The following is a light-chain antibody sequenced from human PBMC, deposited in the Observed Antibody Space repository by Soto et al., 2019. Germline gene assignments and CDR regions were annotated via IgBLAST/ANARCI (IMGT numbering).Light chain of an antibody. V-gene: IGKV3-15*01. CDR1: QSIGSN. CDR3: QQYNNWPSIT. J-gene: IGKJ5*01. CDR2: GAS. Sequence: EIVMTQSPATLSVSPGEIATLFFSASQSIGSNLAWYQQKPGQAPRLLIHGASTRATGVPARFNGSGSGTDFTLSISSLQSDDFAVYYCQQYNNWPSITFGQGTRLEIK.